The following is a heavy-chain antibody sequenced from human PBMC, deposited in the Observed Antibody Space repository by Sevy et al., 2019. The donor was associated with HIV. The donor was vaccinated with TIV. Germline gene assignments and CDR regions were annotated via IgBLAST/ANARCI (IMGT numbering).Heavy chain of an antibody. V-gene: IGHV3-21*01. J-gene: IGHJ3*02. CDR2: ISSSSSYI. D-gene: IGHD2-2*02. Sequence: GGSLRLSCAVSGFTFSSYSMNWVRQAPGKGLEWVSSISSSSSYIYYADSVKGRFTISRDNAKNSLYLQMNSLRAEDTAVYCCARDSASSTSCDIGGRKCDAFDIWGQGTMVTVSS. CDR1: GFTFSSYS. CDR3: ARDSASSTSCDIGGRKCDAFDI.